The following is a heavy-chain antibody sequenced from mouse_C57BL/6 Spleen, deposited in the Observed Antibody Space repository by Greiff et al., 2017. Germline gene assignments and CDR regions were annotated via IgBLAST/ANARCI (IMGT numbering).Heavy chain of an antibody. Sequence: EVKLQQSGPELVKPGASVKISCKASGYTFTDYYMNWVKQSHGKSLEWIGDINPNNGGTSYNQKFKGKATLTVDKSSSTAYMELRSLTSEDSAVYYCARVYFSYYFDYWGQGTTLTVSS. CDR3: ARVYFSYYFDY. CDR1: GYTFTDYY. V-gene: IGHV1-26*01. D-gene: IGHD2-1*01. CDR2: INPNNGGT. J-gene: IGHJ2*01.